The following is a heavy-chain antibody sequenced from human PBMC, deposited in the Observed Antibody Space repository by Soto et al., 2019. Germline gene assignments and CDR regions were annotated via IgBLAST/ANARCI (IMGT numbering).Heavy chain of an antibody. D-gene: IGHD2-2*01. CDR1: GGTFSSYA. V-gene: IGHV1-69*01. J-gene: IGHJ5*02. Sequence: QVQLVQSGAEVKKPGSSVKVSCKASGGTFSSYAISWVRQAPGQGLEWMGGIIPIFGTANYAQKFQGRVTISADESTRTAYMELSSLRSEDTAVYYCARSYGYCSSTSCYNWFDPWGKGPLVTVSS. CDR3: ARSYGYCSSTSCYNWFDP. CDR2: IIPIFGTA.